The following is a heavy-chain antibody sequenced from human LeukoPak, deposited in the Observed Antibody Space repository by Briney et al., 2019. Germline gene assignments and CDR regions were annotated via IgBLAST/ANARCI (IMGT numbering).Heavy chain of an antibody. CDR1: GFTFSDYW. CDR2: IKQDGSAK. V-gene: IGHV3-7*01. D-gene: IGHD5-18*01. J-gene: IGHJ4*02. Sequence: PGGSLRLSCAASGFTFSDYWMSWVRQAPGKGLEWVANIKQDGSAKYYVDSVKGRFTISRDNAKNSLYLQMNSLRDDDTAVYYCARDLLYSYGWDYFEFWGPGTLVTVSS. CDR3: ARDLLYSYGWDYFEF.